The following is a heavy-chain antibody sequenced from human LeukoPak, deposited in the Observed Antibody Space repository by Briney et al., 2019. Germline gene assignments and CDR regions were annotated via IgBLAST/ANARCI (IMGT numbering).Heavy chain of an antibody. CDR1: GFTFSDYY. Sequence: GGSLRLSCVASGFTFSDYYMSWIRQAPGMGVEWVSYVSSSSTYTNNADSVKGRFTVSRDNAKNSLYLQMNSLRAEDTAVYYCARYPTTANGFDYWGQGTLVTVSS. J-gene: IGHJ4*02. CDR3: ARYPTTANGFDY. CDR2: VSSSSTYT. V-gene: IGHV3-11*06. D-gene: IGHD4-11*01.